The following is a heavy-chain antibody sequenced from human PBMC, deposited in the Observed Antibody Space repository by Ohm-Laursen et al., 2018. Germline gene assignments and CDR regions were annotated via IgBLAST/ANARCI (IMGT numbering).Heavy chain of an antibody. Sequence: SETLSLTCTVSGGAISNYYWSWIRQPPGKGLEWIGYIYYSGNTDYNPSLKSRVTISVDTSKNQFSLKLRSVTAADTAVYYCVRHDCTVGSCYQDFHYWGQGTLVTVSS. CDR2: IYYSGNT. V-gene: IGHV4-59*08. CDR1: GGAISNYY. D-gene: IGHD2-15*01. CDR3: VRHDCTVGSCYQDFHY. J-gene: IGHJ4*02.